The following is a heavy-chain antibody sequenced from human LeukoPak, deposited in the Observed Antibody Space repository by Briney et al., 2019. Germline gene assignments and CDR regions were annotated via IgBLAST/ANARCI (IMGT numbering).Heavy chain of an antibody. CDR1: GFTFRSYA. Sequence: GGSLRLSCSASGFTFRSYAMAWVRQAPGTGLGWVSAISNSGRNTYYADSVKGRFTISRDNSKNTLYLEMNSLRAEDTAVYYCSNWVEGARPSLDYWGQGALATVSS. J-gene: IGHJ4*02. CDR2: ISNSGRNT. D-gene: IGHD6-6*01. CDR3: SNWVEGARPSLDY. V-gene: IGHV3-23*01.